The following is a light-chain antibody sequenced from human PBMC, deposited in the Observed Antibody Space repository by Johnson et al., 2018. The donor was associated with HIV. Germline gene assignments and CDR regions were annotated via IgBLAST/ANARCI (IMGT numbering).Light chain of an antibody. Sequence: QSILTQPPSVSAAPGQKVTISCSGSSSNIGNNYVSWYQQFPGTPPKLVIYDHNKLPSRIPDRFSVSKSGTSATLGITGLQTGDEADYCWGIWDSSLSAYVFVTGAKVTVL. CDR3: GIWDSSLSAYV. CDR1: SSNIGNNY. J-gene: IGLJ1*01. V-gene: IGLV1-51*01. CDR2: DHN.